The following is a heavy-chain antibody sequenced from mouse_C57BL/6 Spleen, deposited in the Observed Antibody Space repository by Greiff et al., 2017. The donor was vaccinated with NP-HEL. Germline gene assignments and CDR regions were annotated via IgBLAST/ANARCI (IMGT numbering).Heavy chain of an antibody. CDR2: IYPGDGDT. V-gene: IGHV1-80*01. J-gene: IGHJ1*03. Sequence: QVQLKESGAELVKPGASVKISCKASGYAFSSYWMNWVKQRPGKGLEWIGQIYPGDGDTNYNGKFKGKATLTADNSSSTAYMQLSSLTSEDSAVYFCARSGNYGYFDVWGTGTTVTVSS. D-gene: IGHD2-1*01. CDR3: ARSGNYGYFDV. CDR1: GYAFSSYW.